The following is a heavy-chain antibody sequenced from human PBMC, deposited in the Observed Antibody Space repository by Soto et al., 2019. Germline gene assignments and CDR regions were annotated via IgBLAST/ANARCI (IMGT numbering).Heavy chain of an antibody. J-gene: IGHJ6*03. D-gene: IGHD3-9*01. Sequence: ASVKVSCKASGGTFSSYAISWVRQAPGQGLEWMGGIIPIFGTANYAQKFQGRVTITADESTSTAYMELSSLRSEDTAVYYCARSDSMRYYDILTGHHPPTNYYYYYYMVFWCKGTTVTVSS. CDR3: ARSDSMRYYDILTGHHPPTNYYYYYYMVF. CDR2: IIPIFGTA. V-gene: IGHV1-69*13. CDR1: GGTFSSYA.